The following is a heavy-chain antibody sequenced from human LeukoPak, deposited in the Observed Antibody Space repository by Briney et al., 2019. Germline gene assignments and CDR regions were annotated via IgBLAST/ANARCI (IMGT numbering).Heavy chain of an antibody. CDR3: ARGPSSGWYAPAFDY. J-gene: IGHJ4*02. CDR1: GGSFSGYY. V-gene: IGHV4-34*01. CDR2: INHSGST. Sequence: SETLSLTCAVYGGSFSGYYWSWIRQPPGKGLEWIGEINHSGSTNYNPSLKSRVTISVDTSKNQFSLKLSSVTAADTAVYYCARGPSSGWYAPAFDYWGQGTLVSVSS. D-gene: IGHD6-19*01.